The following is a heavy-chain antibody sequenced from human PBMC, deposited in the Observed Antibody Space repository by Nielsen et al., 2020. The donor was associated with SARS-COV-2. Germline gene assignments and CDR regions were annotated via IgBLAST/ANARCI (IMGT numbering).Heavy chain of an antibody. CDR2: ISYDGSNK. Sequence: SLKISCAASGFTFSSYGMHWVRQAPGKGLEWVAVISYDGSNKYYADSVKGRFTISRDNSKNTLYLQMNSLRAEDTAVYYCAKGSCNDYWGQGTLVTVSS. V-gene: IGHV3-30*18. CDR3: AKGSCNDY. CDR1: GFTFSSYG. J-gene: IGHJ4*02. D-gene: IGHD2-15*01.